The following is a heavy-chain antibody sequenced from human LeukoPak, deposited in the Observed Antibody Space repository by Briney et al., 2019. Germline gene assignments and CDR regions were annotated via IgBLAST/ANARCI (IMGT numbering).Heavy chain of an antibody. Sequence: GGSLRLSCAASGFTFSSYAMSWVRQAPGRGLEWVSAISGSGGSTYYADSVKGRFTISRDNSKNTLYLQMNSLRAEDTAVYYCARDMYGGYSDYWGQGTLVTVSS. D-gene: IGHD2-8*01. V-gene: IGHV3-23*01. J-gene: IGHJ4*02. CDR3: ARDMYGGYSDY. CDR2: ISGSGGST. CDR1: GFTFSSYA.